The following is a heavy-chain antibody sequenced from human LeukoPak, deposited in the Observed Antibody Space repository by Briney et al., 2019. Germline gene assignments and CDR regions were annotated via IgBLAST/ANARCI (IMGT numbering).Heavy chain of an antibody. V-gene: IGHV3-74*01. Sequence: GGSLRLSCAASGFTFSSYAMSWVRQAPGKGLEWVSRINTDGSSTSYADSVKGRFTISRDNAKNTLYLQMNSLRAEDTAVYYCARVPHSNYAGDAFDIWGQGTMVTVSS. J-gene: IGHJ3*02. D-gene: IGHD4-11*01. CDR1: GFTFSSYA. CDR3: ARVPHSNYAGDAFDI. CDR2: INTDGSST.